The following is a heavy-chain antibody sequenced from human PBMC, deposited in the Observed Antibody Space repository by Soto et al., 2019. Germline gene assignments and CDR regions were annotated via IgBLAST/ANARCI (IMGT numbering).Heavy chain of an antibody. J-gene: IGHJ4*02. Sequence: GGSLRLSCGASGFTLSDFHMSWIRQAPGKGLEWVSYISVGSGYTKYADPVKGRFTISRDSAKNSLYLQMNSLRAEDTAVYYCAREYGRLDFWGQGTLVTVSS. CDR1: GFTLSDFH. D-gene: IGHD4-17*01. V-gene: IGHV3-11*06. CDR3: AREYGRLDF. CDR2: ISVGSGYT.